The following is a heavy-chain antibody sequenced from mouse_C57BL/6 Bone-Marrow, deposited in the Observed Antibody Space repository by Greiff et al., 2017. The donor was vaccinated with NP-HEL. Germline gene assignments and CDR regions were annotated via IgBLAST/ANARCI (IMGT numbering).Heavy chain of an antibody. CDR3: ASYGSFDY. D-gene: IGHD1-1*01. J-gene: IGHJ2*01. CDR1: GFTFSSYG. Sequence: EVKLMESGGDLVKPGGSLKLSCAASGFTFSSYGMSWVRQTPDKRLEWVATISSGGSYTYYPDSVKGRFTISRDNAKNTLYLQMSSLKSEDTAMYYCASYGSFDYWGQGTTLTFSS. V-gene: IGHV5-6*01. CDR2: ISSGGSYT.